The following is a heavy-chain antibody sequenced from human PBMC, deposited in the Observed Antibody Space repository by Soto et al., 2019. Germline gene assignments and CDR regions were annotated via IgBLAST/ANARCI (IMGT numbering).Heavy chain of an antibody. CDR2: IIPIFGTA. CDR1: GGTFSSYA. V-gene: IGHV1-69*06. CDR3: ARDYVVVPAILKGYGMDV. Sequence: SVKVSCKASGGTFSSYAISWVRQAPGQGLEWMGGIIPIFGTANYAQKFQGRVTITADKSTSTAYMELSSVRSEDTAVYYCARDYVVVPAILKGYGMDVWGQGTTVTVSS. D-gene: IGHD2-2*01. J-gene: IGHJ6*02.